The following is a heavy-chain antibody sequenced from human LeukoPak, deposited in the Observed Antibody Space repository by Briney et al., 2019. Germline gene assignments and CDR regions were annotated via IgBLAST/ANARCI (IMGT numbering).Heavy chain of an antibody. D-gene: IGHD3-3*01. J-gene: IGHJ6*03. CDR2: ISASRGIT. V-gene: IGHV3-48*01. CDR3: VRRSPASGVVVYYYYYLDV. Sequence: GGSLRLSCAASGFNYSSYTMNWVRQAPGMGLEWLSYISASRGITYYADSVKGRFTISRDNAKNSLYLQMNSLRAEDTAVYYCVRRSPASGVVVYYYYYLDVWGKGTTVTVSS. CDR1: GFNYSSYT.